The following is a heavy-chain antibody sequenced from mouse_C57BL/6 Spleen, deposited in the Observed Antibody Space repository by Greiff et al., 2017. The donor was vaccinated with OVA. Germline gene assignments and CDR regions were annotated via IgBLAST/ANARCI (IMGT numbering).Heavy chain of an antibody. CDR1: VFSFTRYF. J-gene: IGHJ3*01. V-gene: IGHV1-42*01. CDR3: ARWDGYLAWFAY. D-gene: IGHD2-3*01. CDR2: LNPSPGGT. Sequence: QLSPSVPALVLPWASVNLSCSSSVFSFTRYFLNFLMHTPFPFLFWIGELNPSPGGTTYNQKFKDKATLTVDKSSSTAYMQLKSLTSEDSAVYYCARWDGYLAWFAYWGQGTLVTVSA.